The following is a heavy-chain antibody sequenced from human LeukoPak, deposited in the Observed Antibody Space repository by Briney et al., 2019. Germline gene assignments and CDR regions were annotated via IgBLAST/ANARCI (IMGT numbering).Heavy chain of an antibody. CDR2: IQYDGSNK. CDR3: AKSLTGSDAFDI. D-gene: IGHD1-20*01. Sequence: GGSLRLSCAASGFTFSSYGMHWVRQAPGKGLEWVAFIQYDGSNKYYADSVKGRFTISRDNSKNTLYLQMNSLRAEDTAVYYCAKSLTGSDAFDIWGQGTMVTVSS. V-gene: IGHV3-30*02. CDR1: GFTFSSYG. J-gene: IGHJ3*02.